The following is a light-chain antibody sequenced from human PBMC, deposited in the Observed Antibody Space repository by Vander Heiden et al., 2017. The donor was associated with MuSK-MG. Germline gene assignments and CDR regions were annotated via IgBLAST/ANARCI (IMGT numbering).Light chain of an antibody. Sequence: QSALTQPASVSGSPGQSLTISCTGTGSAVVGYNYVSWYQQHPGTAPNLIIYDVSSRPSGVSNRFSGSKADNTAALTISGLQPEDEADYYCSSYKDSSTLLVFGTGTKLTVL. CDR1: GSAVVGYNY. V-gene: IGLV2-14*03. J-gene: IGLJ1*01. CDR2: DVS. CDR3: SSYKDSSTLLV.